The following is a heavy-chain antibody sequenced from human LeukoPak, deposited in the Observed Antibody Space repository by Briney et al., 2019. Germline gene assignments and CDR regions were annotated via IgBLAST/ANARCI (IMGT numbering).Heavy chain of an antibody. V-gene: IGHV1-69*05. Sequence: XIXXVRQAPGQGLXXMXXIXXIFGTANYAQKFQGRVTINTDESTSTAYMEMSSLRSEDTAVYYCANVPYYYDSSGSPGGFDIWGQGTMVTVSS. CDR2: IXXIFGTA. J-gene: IGHJ3*02. D-gene: IGHD3-22*01. CDR1: X. CDR3: ANVPYYYDSSGSPGGFDI.